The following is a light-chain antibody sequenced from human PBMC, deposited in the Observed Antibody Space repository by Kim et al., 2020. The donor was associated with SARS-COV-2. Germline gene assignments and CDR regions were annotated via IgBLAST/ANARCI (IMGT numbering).Light chain of an antibody. CDR3: QSYDSSNPRWV. CDR1: SGSIASNY. CDR2: EDN. J-gene: IGLJ3*02. Sequence: NFMLTQPHSVSESPGKTVTISCTRSSGSIASNYVQWYQQRPGIAPTTVIYEDNQRPSGVPDRFSGSIDSSSNSASLTISGLKTEDEADSYCQSYDSSNPRWVFGGGTQLTVL. V-gene: IGLV6-57*04.